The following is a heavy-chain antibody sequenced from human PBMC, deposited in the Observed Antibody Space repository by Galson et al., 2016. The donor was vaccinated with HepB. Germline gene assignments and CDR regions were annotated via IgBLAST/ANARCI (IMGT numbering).Heavy chain of an antibody. D-gene: IGHD2-2*01. J-gene: IGHJ6*02. Sequence: SLRLSCAASGFAFSTYRMHWVRQTPGKGLAWVANIKLDGGEIYYVDSVKGRFTISRDNAKNSLYLQMNSLRVEDTAVYYCARGRVVEAGRSRYDGLDVWGQGTTVIVTS. CDR3: ARGRVVEAGRSRYDGLDV. CDR1: GFAFSTYR. V-gene: IGHV3-7*01. CDR2: IKLDGGEI.